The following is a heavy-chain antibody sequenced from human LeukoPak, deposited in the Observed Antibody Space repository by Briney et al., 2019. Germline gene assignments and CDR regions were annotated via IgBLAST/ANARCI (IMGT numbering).Heavy chain of an antibody. D-gene: IGHD2-15*01. CDR2: INPNSGGT. CDR1: GYTFTGYY. Sequence: ASVKVSCKASGYTFTGYYMHWVRQAPGQGLEWMGWINPNSGGTNYAQKFQGWVTMTRDTSISTAYMELSRLRSDDTAVYYCARGDDIVVVVAVTGPFDYWGQGTLVTVSS. V-gene: IGHV1-2*04. CDR3: ARGDDIVVVVAVTGPFDY. J-gene: IGHJ4*02.